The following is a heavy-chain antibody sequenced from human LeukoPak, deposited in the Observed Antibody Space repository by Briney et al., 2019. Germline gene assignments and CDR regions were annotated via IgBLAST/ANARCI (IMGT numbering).Heavy chain of an antibody. Sequence: GGSLRLSCAASGFTFSSYWMSWVRQAPGKGLEWVANIKQDGSEKYYVDSVKGRFTISRDNAKNSLYLQMNSLRAEDTAVYYCARGRGRYNWNVFDYWGQGTLVTVSS. V-gene: IGHV3-7*01. J-gene: IGHJ4*02. D-gene: IGHD1-1*01. CDR3: ARGRGRYNWNVFDY. CDR1: GFTFSSYW. CDR2: IKQDGSEK.